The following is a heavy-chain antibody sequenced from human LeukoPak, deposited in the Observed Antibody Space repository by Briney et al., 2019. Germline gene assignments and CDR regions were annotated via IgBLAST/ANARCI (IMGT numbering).Heavy chain of an antibody. CDR1: GGSISSSSYY. Sequence: SETLSLTRTVSGGSISSSSYYWGWIRQPPGKGLEWIGSIYYSGSTYYNPSLKSRGTISVDTSKNQFSLKVTSVTAADTAVYYCAREGHSSRLGRPFQHWGQGTLVTVSS. CDR3: AREGHSSRLGRPFQH. J-gene: IGHJ1*01. D-gene: IGHD6-13*01. V-gene: IGHV4-39*07. CDR2: IYYSGST.